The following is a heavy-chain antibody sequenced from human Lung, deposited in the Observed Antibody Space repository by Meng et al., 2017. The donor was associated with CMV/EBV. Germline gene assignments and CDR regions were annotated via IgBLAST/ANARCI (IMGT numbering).Heavy chain of an antibody. CDR3: ARLTGTVYVHWFDS. J-gene: IGHJ5*01. D-gene: IGHD1-7*01. V-gene: IGHV4-34*01. CDR2: IDGTGRT. CDR1: GGSFSGSY. Sequence: SETXSLXXAVYGGSFSGSYWHWIRQPPGMGLEWIGEIDGTGRTKYSPSLNSRVTILLDTSKKQFSLELSSVTAADTAVYYCARLTGTVYVHWFDSWGQGTXVTVSS.